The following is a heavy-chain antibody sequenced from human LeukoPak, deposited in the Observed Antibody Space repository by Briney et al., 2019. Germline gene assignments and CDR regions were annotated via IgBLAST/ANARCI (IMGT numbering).Heavy chain of an antibody. Sequence: SETLSLTCAVYGGSFSGYYWSWIRQPPGKGLEWIGEINHSGSTNYNPSLKSRVTISVDTSKIQFSLKLSSVTAADTAVYYCARHRNPGYGSGSYFLGYYYYMDVWGKGTTVTISS. V-gene: IGHV4-34*01. CDR1: GGSFSGYY. J-gene: IGHJ6*03. CDR2: INHSGST. CDR3: ARHRNPGYGSGSYFLGYYYYMDV. D-gene: IGHD3-10*01.